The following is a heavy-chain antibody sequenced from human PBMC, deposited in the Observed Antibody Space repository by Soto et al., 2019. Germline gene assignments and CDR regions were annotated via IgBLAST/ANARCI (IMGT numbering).Heavy chain of an antibody. D-gene: IGHD6-13*01. J-gene: IGHJ4*02. CDR2: MSDDGSKK. CDR3: EKEVRETGVYYFVC. Sequence: QVQLVESGGGVVQPGRSLRLSCAASGFSFSKYGINWVRQAPGKGLEWVAEMSDDGSKKYYGDSVKGRFTISRDNSTNTLYLLMDSLRPEDTAMYYCEKEVRETGVYYFVCWGQGTLVTVSS. CDR1: GFSFSKYG. V-gene: IGHV3-30*18.